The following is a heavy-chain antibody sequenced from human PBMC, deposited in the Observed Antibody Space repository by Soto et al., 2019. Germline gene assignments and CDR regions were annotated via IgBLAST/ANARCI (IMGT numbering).Heavy chain of an antibody. CDR1: GFTFSSYS. CDR2: ISSSSSYI. J-gene: IGHJ6*02. CDR3: ARATRIAARPITFMDV. D-gene: IGHD6-6*01. V-gene: IGHV3-21*01. Sequence: EVQVVESGGGLVKPGGSLRLSCAAPGFTFSSYSMNWVRQAPGKGLEWVSSISSSSSYIYYADSVKGRFTISRDNAKNPLYLPMNSLRAEDTAVYYCARATRIAARPITFMDVWGQGTTVTVSS.